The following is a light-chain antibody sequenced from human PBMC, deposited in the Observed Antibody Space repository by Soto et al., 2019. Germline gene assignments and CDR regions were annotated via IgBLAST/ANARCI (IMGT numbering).Light chain of an antibody. CDR2: WAS. Sequence: DIVMTQSPDSLAVSLGERATINCKSSQSVLYTSNKNNYLAWYQQKPGQPPKLLIYWASTRESGVPDRFSGSGYGTDFTLTISSLQADDVAVYYCQQYFITPFTFGPGTRVDI. J-gene: IGKJ3*01. CDR1: QSVLYTSNKNNY. CDR3: QQYFITPFT. V-gene: IGKV4-1*01.